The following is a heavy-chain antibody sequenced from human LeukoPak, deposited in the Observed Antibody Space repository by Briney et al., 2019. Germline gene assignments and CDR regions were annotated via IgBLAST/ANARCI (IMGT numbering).Heavy chain of an antibody. J-gene: IGHJ4*02. CDR2: ISGTGGST. CDR3: AKNSMIVVVSESLDY. Sequence: PGGSQRLSCAASGFTFSSYGMCWVRQAPGKGLEWVSSISGTGGSTYYADSVKGRFTISRDNSKNTLYLQMNSLRAEDTAVYYCAKNSMIVVVSESLDYWGQGTLVTVSS. V-gene: IGHV3-23*01. CDR1: GFTFSSYG. D-gene: IGHD3-22*01.